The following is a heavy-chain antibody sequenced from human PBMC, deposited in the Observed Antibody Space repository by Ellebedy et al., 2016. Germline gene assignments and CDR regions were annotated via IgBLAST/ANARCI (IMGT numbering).Heavy chain of an antibody. CDR3: ARLSGTTRDGWYFEL. CDR1: GGSFSGYY. V-gene: IGHV4-34*01. CDR2: INHSGST. D-gene: IGHD1-7*01. J-gene: IGHJ2*01. Sequence: SETLSLTCAVYGGSFSGYYWSWIRQPPGKELEWIGEINHSGSTAYNPSLKRRATISVDTSKNQFSLKMSSVTAADTAMYYCARLSGTTRDGWYFELWGRGTVVTVSS.